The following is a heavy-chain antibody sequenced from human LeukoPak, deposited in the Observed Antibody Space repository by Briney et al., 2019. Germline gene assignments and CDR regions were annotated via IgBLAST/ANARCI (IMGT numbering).Heavy chain of an antibody. CDR3: VLAVAGPGPFDY. V-gene: IGHV1-2*02. CDR2: INPNSGGT. Sequence: ASVKASCKASGYTFTGYYMHWVQQAPGQGLEWMGWINPNSGGTNYAQKFQGRVTMTRDTSISTAYMELSRLRSDDTAVYYCVLAVAGPGPFDYWGQGTLVTVSS. CDR1: GYTFTGYY. J-gene: IGHJ4*02. D-gene: IGHD6-19*01.